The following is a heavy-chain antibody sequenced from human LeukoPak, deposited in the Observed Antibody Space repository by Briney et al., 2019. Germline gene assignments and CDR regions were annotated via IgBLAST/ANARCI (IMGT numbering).Heavy chain of an antibody. D-gene: IGHD4-17*01. Sequence: PGGSLRLSCAASGFKFSSNWMSWVRQAPGKGLEWVANIKQGGSEKYYVDSAKGRFTISRDNAKNSLYLQMNSLRAEDTAVYYCAREGPSVTPYYWGQGTLVTVSS. CDR1: GFKFSSNW. CDR2: IKQGGSEK. V-gene: IGHV3-7*01. CDR3: AREGPSVTPYY. J-gene: IGHJ4*02.